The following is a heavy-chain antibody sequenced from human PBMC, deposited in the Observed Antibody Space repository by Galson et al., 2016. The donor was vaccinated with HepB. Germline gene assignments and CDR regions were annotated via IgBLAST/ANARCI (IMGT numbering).Heavy chain of an antibody. CDR2: MKSKTDGGAT. J-gene: IGHJ6*02. D-gene: IGHD3-3*01. V-gene: IGHV3-15*07. Sequence: SLRLSCAASGFSFNHAWMNWVRQAPGKGLEWVGRMKSKTDGGATYYATPVKGRFTISRDDSKDTLYLQMNSLKTEDTAVYYCTTGGRRADFLSGNFAEDYSMDVWGQGTTVTVSS. CDR1: GFSFNHAW. CDR3: TTGGRRADFLSGNFAEDYSMDV.